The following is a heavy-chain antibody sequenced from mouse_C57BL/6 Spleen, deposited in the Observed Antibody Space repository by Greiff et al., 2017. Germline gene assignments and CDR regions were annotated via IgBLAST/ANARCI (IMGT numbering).Heavy chain of an antibody. CDR2: INPSTGGT. J-gene: IGHJ1*03. D-gene: IGHD3-1*01. CDR1: GYSFTGYY. Sequence: EVQLQQSGPELVKPGASVKISCKASGYSFTGYYMNWVKQSPEKSLEWIGEINPSTGGTTYNQKFKAKATLTVDKSSSTAYMQLKSLTSEDSAVYYCARRGGHSRYFDVWGTGTTVTVSS. V-gene: IGHV1-42*01. CDR3: ARRGGHSRYFDV.